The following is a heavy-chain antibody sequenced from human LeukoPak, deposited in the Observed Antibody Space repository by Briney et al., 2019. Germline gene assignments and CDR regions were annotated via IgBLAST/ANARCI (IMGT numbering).Heavy chain of an antibody. J-gene: IGHJ4*02. V-gene: IGHV1-18*01. Sequence: ASVRVSCKTSGYTFTNHGISWVRQAPGQGLEWMGWISGYNGNTNYVQKFRGRITMTTDTSTSTAYLQLRSLSSDDTALYYCARDLSLGRHDDGEPFDSWGQGTLVTVSS. D-gene: IGHD4-17*01. CDR2: ISGYNGNT. CDR1: GYTFTNHG. CDR3: ARDLSLGRHDDGEPFDS.